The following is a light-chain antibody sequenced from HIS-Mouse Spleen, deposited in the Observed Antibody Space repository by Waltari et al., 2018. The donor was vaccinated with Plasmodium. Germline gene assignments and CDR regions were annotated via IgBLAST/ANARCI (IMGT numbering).Light chain of an antibody. CDR2: GAS. Sequence: EIVLTQSPGTLSLSPGERATLSCRARQSVSSSYLAWYQQKPGQAPRLLIYGASSRATGIPDRVSGSGSGTDFTLTISRLEPEDFVVYYCQQYGNSPYTFGQRTKLDI. CDR3: QQYGNSPYT. J-gene: IGKJ2*01. CDR1: QSVSSSY. V-gene: IGKV3-20*01.